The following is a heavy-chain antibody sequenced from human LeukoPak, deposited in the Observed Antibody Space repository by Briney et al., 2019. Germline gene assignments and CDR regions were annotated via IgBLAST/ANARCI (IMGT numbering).Heavy chain of an antibody. V-gene: IGHV1-69*13. CDR2: IIPIFGTA. CDR3: ARVIVQDVDTAGDFDL. Sequence: SVNVPCKASGGTFSSYAISWVRQAPGQGLEWMGGIIPIFGTANYAQKFQGRVTITADESTSTAYMELSSLRSEDTAVYYCARVIVQDVDTAGDFDLWGRGTLVTVSS. D-gene: IGHD5-18*01. J-gene: IGHJ2*01. CDR1: GGTFSSYA.